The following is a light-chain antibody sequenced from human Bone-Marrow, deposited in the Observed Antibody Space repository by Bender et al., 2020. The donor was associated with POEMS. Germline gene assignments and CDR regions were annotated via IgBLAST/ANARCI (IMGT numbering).Light chain of an antibody. Sequence: QSALTQPASVSGSPGQSITISCTGTSGDVGGYNYVSWYQQHPGKAPKLMIYEVSNRPSGVPDRFSGSKSGNTASLTISGLQTEDEADFYCCSYADNSVWVFGGGTKLTVL. CDR2: EVS. V-gene: IGLV2-14*01. CDR3: CSYADNSVWV. CDR1: SGDVGGYNY. J-gene: IGLJ3*02.